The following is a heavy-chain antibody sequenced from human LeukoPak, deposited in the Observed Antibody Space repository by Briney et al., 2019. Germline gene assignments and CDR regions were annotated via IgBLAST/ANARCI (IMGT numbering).Heavy chain of an antibody. CDR1: GFTFSSNA. D-gene: IGHD3-10*01. V-gene: IGHV3-23*01. CDR3: ARDGPAVPGQSRAFDV. Sequence: GGSLRLSCAASGFTFSSNAMSWVRQAPGKGLEWVSDISGSGGSTYYADPVKGRFTISRDNSKNTLYLQMNSLRAEDAAVYYCARDGPAVPGQSRAFDVWGQGTMVTISS. J-gene: IGHJ3*01. CDR2: ISGSGGST.